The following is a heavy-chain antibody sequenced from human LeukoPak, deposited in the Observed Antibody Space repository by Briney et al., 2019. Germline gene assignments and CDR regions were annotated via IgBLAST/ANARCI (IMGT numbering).Heavy chain of an antibody. CDR1: GYTFTGYY. D-gene: IGHD2-2*01. CDR3: ARGVVPAANWFDP. J-gene: IGHJ5*02. Sequence: ASVKVSCKASGYTFTGYYMPWVRQAPGQGLEWMGWINPNSGGTNYAQKFQGRVTMTRDTSISTAYMELSRLRSDDTAAYYCARGVVPAANWFDPWGQGTLVTVSS. V-gene: IGHV1-2*02. CDR2: INPNSGGT.